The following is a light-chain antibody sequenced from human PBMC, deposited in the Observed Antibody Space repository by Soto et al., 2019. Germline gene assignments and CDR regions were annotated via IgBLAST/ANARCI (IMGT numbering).Light chain of an antibody. V-gene: IGKV3-20*01. Sequence: VLTQSPCTLSLSPGERATLSCMARQSVSSSYLAWYQQNPGQAPRLLIYGASSRATGIPDRFSGSGSCKHCALTIIRLEPEDFAVYYCQQYGSSPGTFGQANTVDI. CDR3: QQYGSSPGT. CDR2: GAS. J-gene: IGKJ1*01. CDR1: QSVSSSY.